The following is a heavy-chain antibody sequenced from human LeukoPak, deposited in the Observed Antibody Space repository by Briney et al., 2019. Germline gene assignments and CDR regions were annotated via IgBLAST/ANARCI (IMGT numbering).Heavy chain of an antibody. CDR2: IRYDGSNK. V-gene: IGHV3-30*02. J-gene: IGHJ5*02. D-gene: IGHD2-15*01. Sequence: GGSLTLSSAASGLPFSHPGMHCVRQAPGKGREWLAFIRYDGSNKYYADSVKGQFTISRDNSKNALYLQINSLRAEDTAVYYCARDPIVVVVAATIGWFDPWGQGTLVTVSS. CDR3: ARDPIVVVVAATIGWFDP. CDR1: GLPFSHPG.